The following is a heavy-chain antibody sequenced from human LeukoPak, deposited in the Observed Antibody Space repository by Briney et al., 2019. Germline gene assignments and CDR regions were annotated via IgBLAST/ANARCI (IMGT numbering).Heavy chain of an antibody. Sequence: GGSLRLSCAASGFSVSTYEMNWVRQAPGKGLECVSYISSSGTTISYADSVEGRFTISRDNAKNSPYLEMNSLRVEDTAVCYCARGRPEFFGSGTYLNDWGQGTLVTVSS. J-gene: IGHJ4*02. CDR2: ISSSGTTI. V-gene: IGHV3-48*03. D-gene: IGHD3-10*01. CDR1: GFSVSTYE. CDR3: ARGRPEFFGSGTYLND.